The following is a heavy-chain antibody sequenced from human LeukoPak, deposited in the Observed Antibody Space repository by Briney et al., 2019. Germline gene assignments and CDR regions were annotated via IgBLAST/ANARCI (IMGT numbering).Heavy chain of an antibody. CDR1: GGSISSYY. CDR3: ARGVYNWNDRAFGY. V-gene: IGHV4-59*01. J-gene: IGHJ4*02. D-gene: IGHD1-20*01. Sequence: SQTLSLTCTVSGGSISSYYWSWIRQPPGKGLEWIGYIYYSGSTNYNPSLKSRVTISVDTSKNQFSLKLSSVTAADTAVYYCARGVYNWNDRAFGYWGQGTLVTVSS. CDR2: IYYSGST.